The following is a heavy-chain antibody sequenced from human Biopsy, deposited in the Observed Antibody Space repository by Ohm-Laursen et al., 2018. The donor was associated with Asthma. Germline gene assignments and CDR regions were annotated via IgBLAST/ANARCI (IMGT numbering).Heavy chain of an antibody. J-gene: IGHJ6*02. CDR2: ISAMIGRA. CDR3: ARAVTILQEWSGGMDV. V-gene: IGHV1-69*04. D-gene: IGHD3-3*01. CDR1: GYTFTNYA. Sequence: GSSVKVSCKASGYTFTNYAICWVRQAPGQGLEWMGWISAMIGRANCAQKFQGRVTISADRSTSTAYMELSSLTIEDTAVYYCARAVTILQEWSGGMDVWGQGTTVTVSS.